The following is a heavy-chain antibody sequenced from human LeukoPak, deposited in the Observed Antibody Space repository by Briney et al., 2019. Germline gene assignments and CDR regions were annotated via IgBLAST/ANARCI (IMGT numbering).Heavy chain of an antibody. Sequence: GESLKISCKDSGYSFTSYWIGWVRQMPGKGLEWMGIIYPGDSDTRYSPSFQGQVTISADKSISTAYLQWSSLRASDTAMYYCARTYYDFWSGYGRPPDYWGQGTLVTVSS. CDR2: IYPGDSDT. D-gene: IGHD3-3*01. CDR1: GYSFTSYW. CDR3: ARTYYDFWSGYGRPPDY. J-gene: IGHJ4*02. V-gene: IGHV5-51*01.